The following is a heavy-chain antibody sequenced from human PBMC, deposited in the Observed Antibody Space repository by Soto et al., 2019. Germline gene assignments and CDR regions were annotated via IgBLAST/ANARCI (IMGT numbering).Heavy chain of an antibody. CDR1: GYTFTTYD. CDR2: INANNGYP. D-gene: IGHD6-25*01. J-gene: IGHJ4*02. Sequence: QVLLVQSGAEVKKPGASVQISCKASGYTFTTYDMHWVRQAPGQRLEWMGSINANNGYPKYSQRFEGRATFTRDTSATTGYMDLSSLISEDTAVYYCVVSRGGWAFHYWGQGTLVTVSS. V-gene: IGHV1-3*01. CDR3: VVSRGGWAFHY.